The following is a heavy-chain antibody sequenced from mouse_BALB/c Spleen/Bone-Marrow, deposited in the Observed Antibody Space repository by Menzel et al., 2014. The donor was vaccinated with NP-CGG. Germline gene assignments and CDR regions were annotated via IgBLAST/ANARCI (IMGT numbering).Heavy chain of an antibody. CDR1: GYSITSGYS. V-gene: IGHV3-1*02. CDR3: ARGENYGYDGFAY. CDR2: IHYSGST. D-gene: IGHD2-2*01. J-gene: IGHJ3*01. Sequence: DVQLQEPGPDLVKPSQSLSLTCTVTGYSITSGYSWHWIRQFPGNILELMDYIHYSGSTNYNPSLKSRISITRDTSKNQFILQFISVTTEDTATYYCARGENYGYDGFAYWGQGTLVTVSA.